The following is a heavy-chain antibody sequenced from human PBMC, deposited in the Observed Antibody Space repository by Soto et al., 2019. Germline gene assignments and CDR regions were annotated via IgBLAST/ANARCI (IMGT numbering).Heavy chain of an antibody. CDR1: GGSISSGGYY. Sequence: SETLSLTCTVSGGSISSGGYYWSWIRQHPGKGLEWIGYIYYSGSTYYNPSLKSRVTISVDTSKNQFSLKLSSVTAADTAVYYCARSLVDTAMVGSVVENLFDPWGQGTLVTVSS. D-gene: IGHD5-18*01. CDR2: IYYSGST. V-gene: IGHV4-31*03. CDR3: ARSLVDTAMVGSVVENLFDP. J-gene: IGHJ5*02.